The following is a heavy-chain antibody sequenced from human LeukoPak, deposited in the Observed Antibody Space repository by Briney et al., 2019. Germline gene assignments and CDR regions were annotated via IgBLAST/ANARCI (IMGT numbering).Heavy chain of an antibody. CDR2: ISSSSSTI. V-gene: IGHV3-48*02. J-gene: IGHJ4*02. D-gene: IGHD5-24*01. CDR1: GFTFSTYS. CDR3: ARASFQRWLQLGGD. Sequence: GGSLRLSCTASGFTFSTYSMNWVRQAPGKGLEWVSYISSSSSTIYYADSVKGRFTISRDNARNSLYLQMNSLRDEDTAVYYCARASFQRWLQLGGDWGQGTLVTVSS.